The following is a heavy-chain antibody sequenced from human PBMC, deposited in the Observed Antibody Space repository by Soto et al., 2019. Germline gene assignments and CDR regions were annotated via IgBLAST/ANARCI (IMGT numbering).Heavy chain of an antibody. Sequence: SETLSLTCTVSGGSISSYYWSWIRQPPGKGLEWIGYIYYSGSTNYNPSLKSRVTISVDTSKNQFSLKLSSVTAADTAVYYCAGTGTTNRSDYWGQGTLVTVSS. CDR1: GGSISSYY. CDR2: IYYSGST. J-gene: IGHJ4*02. V-gene: IGHV4-59*01. CDR3: AGTGTTNRSDY. D-gene: IGHD1-1*01.